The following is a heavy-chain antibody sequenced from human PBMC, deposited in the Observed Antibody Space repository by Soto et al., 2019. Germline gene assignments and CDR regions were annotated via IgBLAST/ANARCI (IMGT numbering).Heavy chain of an antibody. V-gene: IGHV3-30-3*01. CDR1: GFTFSSYA. Sequence: GGSLRLSCAASGFTFSSYAMHWVRQAPGKGLEWVAVISYDGSNKYYADSVKGRFTISRDNSKNTLYLQMNSLRAEDTAVYYCARVAWSYYDSSGPHDYWGQGTLVTVSS. CDR3: ARVAWSYYDSSGPHDY. CDR2: ISYDGSNK. J-gene: IGHJ4*02. D-gene: IGHD3-22*01.